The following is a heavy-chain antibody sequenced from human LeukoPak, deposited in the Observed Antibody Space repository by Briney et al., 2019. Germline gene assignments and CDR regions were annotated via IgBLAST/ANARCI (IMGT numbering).Heavy chain of an antibody. CDR1: GGSISSGNYY. Sequence: SQTLSLTCTVSGGSISSGNYYWSWIRQPAGKGLEWIGRIYSNGSTNYNPSLKSRLTISIDTSQNQFSLQLSSVTGADTATYYCARELATHNNWFDPWGQGTLVTVSS. D-gene: IGHD1-26*01. V-gene: IGHV4-61*02. CDR2: IYSNGST. CDR3: ARELATHNNWFDP. J-gene: IGHJ5*02.